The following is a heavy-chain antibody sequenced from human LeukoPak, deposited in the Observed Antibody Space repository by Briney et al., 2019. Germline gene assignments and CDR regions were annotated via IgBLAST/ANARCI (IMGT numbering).Heavy chain of an antibody. Sequence: GASVKVSCKASGYTFTCYYMHWVRQAPGQGLEWMGIINPSGGSTSYAQKFQGRVTMTRDTSTSTVYMELSSLRSEDTAVYYCARDPGITGTTGYFDYWGKGTLVTVSS. J-gene: IGHJ4*02. CDR3: ARDPGITGTTGYFDY. V-gene: IGHV1-46*01. CDR2: INPSGGST. CDR1: GYTFTCYY. D-gene: IGHD1-20*01.